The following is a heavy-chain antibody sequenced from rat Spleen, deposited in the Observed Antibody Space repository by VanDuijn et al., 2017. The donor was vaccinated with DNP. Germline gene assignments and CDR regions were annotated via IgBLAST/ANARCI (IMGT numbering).Heavy chain of an antibody. CDR2: VTRAGTT. CDR1: GFSITGSYR. D-gene: IGHD1-12*03. Sequence: EVQIQESGPGLVKPSQSLSLTCSVTGFSITGSYRWNWIRTFPGNKLAWMGIVTRAGTTNYNPSLKSQISISRDTSKNQFFLQLNSVNAEDTATYYCASYFYDGYFAMDAWGQGTLVTVSS. J-gene: IGHJ3*01. CDR3: ASYFYDGYFAMDA. V-gene: IGHV3-3*01.